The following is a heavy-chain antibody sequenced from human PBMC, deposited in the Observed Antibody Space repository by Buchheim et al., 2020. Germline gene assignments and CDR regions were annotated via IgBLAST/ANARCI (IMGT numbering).Heavy chain of an antibody. Sequence: QITLKESGPTLVKPTQTLTLTCAFSGFSLSTNGEGVGWIRQPPGKALEWLALIYWDDDKMFSPSLRSRLTITKDTSKTQVVLKLTNMDPVDTATYYCAHRRPYYDYFDYWGQGTL. CDR3: AHRRPYYDYFDY. CDR2: IYWDDDK. D-gene: IGHD3-10*01. J-gene: IGHJ4*02. V-gene: IGHV2-5*02. CDR1: GFSLSTNGEG.